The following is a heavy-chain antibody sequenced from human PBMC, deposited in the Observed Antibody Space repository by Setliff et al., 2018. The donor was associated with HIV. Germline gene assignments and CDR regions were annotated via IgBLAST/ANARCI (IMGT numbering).Heavy chain of an antibody. CDR1: GFTVISKS. J-gene: IGHJ4*02. V-gene: IGHV3-66*01. D-gene: IGHD3-10*01. CDR2: IYSGGST. Sequence: GGSLRLSCVASGFTVISKSMSWVRQAPGKGLEWVSVIYSGGSTYYADSVKGRFTISRDNAKNSLYLQMNGLRAGDTAVYFCARAGRRHYYGSGSYAVFDYWGQGIVVTVSS. CDR3: ARAGRRHYYGSGSYAVFDY.